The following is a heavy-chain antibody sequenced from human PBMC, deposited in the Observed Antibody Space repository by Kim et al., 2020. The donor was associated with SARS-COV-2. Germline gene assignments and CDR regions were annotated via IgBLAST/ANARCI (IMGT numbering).Heavy chain of an antibody. CDR2: ISYDGSNK. J-gene: IGHJ4*02. CDR3: ARPGYYDILTAQLDF. Sequence: GGSLRLSCAASGFTFSSYAMHWVRQAPGKGLEWVSVISYDGSNKYYADSVKGRFTISRDNSKNTLYLQMNSLRAEDTAVYYCARPGYYDILTAQLDFWGQGTLVTVSS. CDR1: GFTFSSYA. V-gene: IGHV3-30*04. D-gene: IGHD3-9*01.